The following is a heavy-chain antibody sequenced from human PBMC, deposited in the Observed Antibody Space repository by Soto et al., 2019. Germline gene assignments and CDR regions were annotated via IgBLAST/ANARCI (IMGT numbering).Heavy chain of an antibody. CDR1: GFTVSRNY. J-gene: IGHJ5*02. CDR3: ARETVTPYCSGGSCHHIP. Sequence: GGSLRLSCAASGFTVSRNYMSWVRQAPGKGLEWVSVIYSGGSTYYADSVKGRFTISRDNSKNTLYLQMNSLRAEDTAVYYCARETVTPYCSGGSCHHIPWGQGTLVTVSS. D-gene: IGHD2-15*01. CDR2: IYSGGST. V-gene: IGHV3-53*01.